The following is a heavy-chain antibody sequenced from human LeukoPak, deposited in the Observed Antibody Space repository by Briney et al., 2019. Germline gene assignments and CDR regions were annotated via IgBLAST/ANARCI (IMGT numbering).Heavy chain of an antibody. Sequence: ASVKVSCKASGYTFTGYYMHWVRQAPGQGLEGMGGINPNSGGTNYAQKFQGRVTMTRDTSISTAYMELSRLRSDDTAVYYCAREDSSGWEDFDYWGQGTLVTVSS. D-gene: IGHD6-19*01. J-gene: IGHJ4*02. V-gene: IGHV1-2*02. CDR2: INPNSGGT. CDR3: AREDSSGWEDFDY. CDR1: GYTFTGYY.